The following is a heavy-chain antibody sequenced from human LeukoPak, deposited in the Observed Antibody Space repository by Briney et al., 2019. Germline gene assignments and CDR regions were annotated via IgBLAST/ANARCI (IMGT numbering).Heavy chain of an antibody. V-gene: IGHV4-39*01. J-gene: IGHJ6*02. Sequence: SETLSLTCTVSGDSVSSSRYYWGWVRQPPGKGLEWIGSIYYGGSTHYNPSLKSRVIISVDTSKNHFSLKLIAVTAADTAVYYCASPPMVRGIMDYFNYGMDVWGQGTTVTVFS. D-gene: IGHD3-10*01. CDR1: GDSVSSSRYY. CDR2: IYYGGST. CDR3: ASPPMVRGIMDYFNYGMDV.